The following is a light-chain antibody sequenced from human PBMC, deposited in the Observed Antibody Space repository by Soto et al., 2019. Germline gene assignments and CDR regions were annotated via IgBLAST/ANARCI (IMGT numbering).Light chain of an antibody. Sequence: QSALTQPASVSGSPGQSITISCTGTSIDVGGYNYVSWYQQHPGKAPRLMIYDVSNRPSGVSNRFSGSKSGNTASLTISGLQAEDEADYYCSSYTTSSTYVLFGGGTKLTVL. V-gene: IGLV2-14*01. CDR2: DVS. CDR3: SSYTTSSTYVL. J-gene: IGLJ3*02. CDR1: SIDVGGYNY.